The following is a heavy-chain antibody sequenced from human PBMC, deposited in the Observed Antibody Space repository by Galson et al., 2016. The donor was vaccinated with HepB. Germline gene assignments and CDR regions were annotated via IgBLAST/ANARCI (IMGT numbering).Heavy chain of an antibody. Sequence: QSGAEVKKPGESLRISCKGSGYSFTSYWISWVRQMPGKGLEWMGRIDPSDSYTNYSPSFQGHVTISADKSMSTAYLQWSSLKASDTAMYYCARHRYYYDSCGYYSALGYWGHGTLVTVSS. D-gene: IGHD3-22*01. CDR1: GYSFTSYW. CDR2: IDPSDSYT. J-gene: IGHJ4*01. V-gene: IGHV5-10-1*01. CDR3: ARHRYYYDSCGYYSALGY.